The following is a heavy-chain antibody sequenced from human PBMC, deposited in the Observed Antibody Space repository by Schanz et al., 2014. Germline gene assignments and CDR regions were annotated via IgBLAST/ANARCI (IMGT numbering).Heavy chain of an antibody. CDR3: ASDFWSGYSHYYYGLDV. D-gene: IGHD3-3*01. CDR2: INPNSGGT. V-gene: IGHV1-2*06. Sequence: QVQLVQSGAEVKKPGASVKVSCKASGYTFTTYYIHWVRQAPGQGLEWMGRINPNSGGTNYAQKFQGRVTMTRDMSINTAYMELSRLRSDDSAVYYCASDFWSGYSHYYYGLDVWGQGTTVTVSS. J-gene: IGHJ6*02. CDR1: GYTFTTYY.